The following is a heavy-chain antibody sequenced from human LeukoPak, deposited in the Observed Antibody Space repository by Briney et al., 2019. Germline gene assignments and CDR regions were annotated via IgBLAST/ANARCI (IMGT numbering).Heavy chain of an antibody. J-gene: IGHJ6*03. CDR2: IIPIFGTA. V-gene: IGHV1-69*05. CDR1: GGTFSSYA. D-gene: IGHD6-13*01. CDR3: ARGLEQPPYYYYMDV. Sequence: SVKVSCKASGGTFSSYAISWVRQAPGQGLEWMGGIIPIFGTANYAQKFQGRVTITTDESTSTAYMELSSLRSEDTAVYYCARGLEQPPYYYYMDVWGKGTTVIVSS.